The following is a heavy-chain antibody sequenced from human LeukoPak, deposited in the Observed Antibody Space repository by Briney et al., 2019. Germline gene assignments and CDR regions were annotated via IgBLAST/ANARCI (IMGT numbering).Heavy chain of an antibody. V-gene: IGHV3-53*01. Sequence: GGSLRLSCAASGFTVSSNYMNWARQAPGKGLEWVSVIYSGGSTYYADSVKGRFTISRDNSKNTLYLQMNSLRAEDTAVYYCARGRGGSYRLVFDYWGQGTLVTVSS. J-gene: IGHJ4*02. CDR1: GFTVSSNY. D-gene: IGHD1-26*01. CDR3: ARGRGGSYRLVFDY. CDR2: IYSGGST.